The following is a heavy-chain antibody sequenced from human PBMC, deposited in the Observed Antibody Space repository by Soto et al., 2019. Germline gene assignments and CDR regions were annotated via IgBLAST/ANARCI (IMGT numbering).Heavy chain of an antibody. D-gene: IGHD6-19*01. CDR2: ISYDGSNK. CDR3: AKDGPLQSIAVAGWSLDYFDY. J-gene: IGHJ4*02. CDR1: GFTFSSYG. Sequence: GGSLRLSCAASGFTFSSYGMHWVRQAPGKGLEWVAVISYDGSNKYYADSVKGRFTISRDNSKNTLYLQMNSLRAEDTAVYYCAKDGPLQSIAVAGWSLDYFDYWGQGT. V-gene: IGHV3-30*18.